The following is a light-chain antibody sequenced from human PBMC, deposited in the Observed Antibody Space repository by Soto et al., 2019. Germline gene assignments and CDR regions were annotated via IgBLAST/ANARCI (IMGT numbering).Light chain of an antibody. J-gene: IGKJ4*01. Sequence: ELVMTQSPATRSFSPGWISTRSCMASQRVSSYLAWYQQKPGQAPRLLIYDASYRATGIPARFSGSGSGTDFTLTISSLEPEDFAVYYCQQRSNWPLTFGGGTKVDIK. V-gene: IGKV3-11*01. CDR3: QQRSNWPLT. CDR1: QRVSSY. CDR2: DAS.